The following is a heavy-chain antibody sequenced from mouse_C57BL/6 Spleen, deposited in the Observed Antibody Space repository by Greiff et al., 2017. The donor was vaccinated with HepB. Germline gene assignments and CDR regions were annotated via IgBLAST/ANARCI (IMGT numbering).Heavy chain of an antibody. CDR2: ISGGGGNT. CDR1: GFTFSSYT. CDR3: ARHGRFLYAMDY. J-gene: IGHJ4*01. Sequence: EVKLEESGGGLVKPGGSLKLSCAASGFTFSSYTMSWVRQTPEKRLEWVATISGGGGNTYYPDSVKGRFTISRDNAKNTLYLQMSSLRSEDTALYYCARHGRFLYAMDYWGQGTSVTVSS. V-gene: IGHV5-9*01. D-gene: IGHD4-1*01.